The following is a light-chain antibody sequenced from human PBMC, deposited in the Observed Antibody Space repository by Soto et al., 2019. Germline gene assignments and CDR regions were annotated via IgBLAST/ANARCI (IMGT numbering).Light chain of an antibody. V-gene: IGLV2-14*01. J-gene: IGLJ2*01. CDR3: GSYTTINTMI. CDR2: DVT. Sequence: QSALTQPASVSGSPGQSITISCAGTSGDVGAYNFVTWFQQHPGKVPKLIIYDVTDRPSGVSDRFSGSKSGNTASLTISGLLAEDDADYYCGSYTTINTMIFGAGTKLTVL. CDR1: SGDVGAYNF.